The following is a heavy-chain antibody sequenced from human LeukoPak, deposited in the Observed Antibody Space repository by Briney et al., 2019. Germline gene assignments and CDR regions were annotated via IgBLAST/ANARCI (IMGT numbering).Heavy chain of an antibody. D-gene: IGHD7-27*01. V-gene: IGHV3-23*01. CDR2: IGGSGGST. J-gene: IGHJ4*02. Sequence: GGSLRLSCAASGFTFNNYAMNWVRQAPGKGLEWVSTIGGSGGSTYYADSVKGRFTISRDNSKNTLYLQLNSLRAEDTAVYYCANWGGTYWGQGTLVTVSS. CDR3: ANWGGTY. CDR1: GFTFNNYA.